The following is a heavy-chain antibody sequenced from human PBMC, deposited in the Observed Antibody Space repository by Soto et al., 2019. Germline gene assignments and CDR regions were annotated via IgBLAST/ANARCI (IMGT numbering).Heavy chain of an antibody. V-gene: IGHV4-34*01. J-gene: IGHJ6*02. CDR1: GGSFSGYY. CDR3: ARGVTVAAATKYYYYYYGMDV. CDR2: INHSGST. D-gene: IGHD2-15*01. Sequence: SATLSLTCAVYGGSFSGYYWSWIRQPPGKGLEWIGEINHSGSTNYNPSLKSRVTISVDTSKNQFSLKLSSVTAADTAVYYCARGVTVAAATKYYYYYYGMDVWGQGTTVT.